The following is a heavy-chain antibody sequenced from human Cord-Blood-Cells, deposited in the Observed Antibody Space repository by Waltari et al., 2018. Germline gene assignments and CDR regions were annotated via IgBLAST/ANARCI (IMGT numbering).Heavy chain of an antibody. Sequence: EVQLVETGGGLIQPGGSLRLSCAASGLTVSSNYMSWVRQAPGKGLEWVSVIYSGGSTYYADSVKGRFTISRDNSKNTLYLQMNSLRAEDTAVYYCARGQGDYGDYFDYWGQGTLVTVSS. D-gene: IGHD4-17*01. CDR1: GLTVSSNY. CDR3: ARGQGDYGDYFDY. CDR2: IYSGGST. V-gene: IGHV3-53*02. J-gene: IGHJ4*02.